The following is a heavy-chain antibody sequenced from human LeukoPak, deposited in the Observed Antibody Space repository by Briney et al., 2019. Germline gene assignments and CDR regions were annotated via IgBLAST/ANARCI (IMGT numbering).Heavy chain of an antibody. CDR3: ARDQGGAAAGSNWFDP. Sequence: GGSLRLSCPASGFTFSSYAMSWVRQAPGKGLEWVSAISGSGGSTYYADSVKGRFTISRDNSKNTLYLQMNSLRAEDTAVYYCARDQGGAAAGSNWFDPWGQGTLVTVSS. CDR1: GFTFSSYA. J-gene: IGHJ5*02. V-gene: IGHV3-23*01. CDR2: ISGSGGST. D-gene: IGHD6-13*01.